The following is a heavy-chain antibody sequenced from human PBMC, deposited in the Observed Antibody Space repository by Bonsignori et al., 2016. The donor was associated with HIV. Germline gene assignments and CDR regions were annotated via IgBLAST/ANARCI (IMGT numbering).Heavy chain of an antibody. V-gene: IGHV3-7*03. J-gene: IGHJ4*02. D-gene: IGHD4-17*01. CDR2: IKQDGSEK. Sequence: WIRQPPGKGLEWVANIKQDGSEKYYVDSVKGRFTISRDNAKNSLYLQMNSLRAEDTAVYYCARDTISSGFKNYGVNYFDYWGQGTLVTVSS. CDR3: ARDTISSGFKNYGVNYFDY.